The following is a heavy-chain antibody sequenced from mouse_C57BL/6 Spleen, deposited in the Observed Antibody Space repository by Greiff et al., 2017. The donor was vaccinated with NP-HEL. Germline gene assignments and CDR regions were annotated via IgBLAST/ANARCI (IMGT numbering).Heavy chain of an antibody. Sequence: VQLQQSGAELVKPGASVKLSCKASGYTFTEYTIHWVKQRSGQGLEWIGWFYPGSGSIKYNEKFKDKATLTADKSSSTVYMELSRLTSEDSAVYFCARHEERGWPTTYYYAMDYWGQGTSVTVSS. J-gene: IGHJ4*01. V-gene: IGHV1-62-2*01. CDR1: GYTFTEYT. CDR2: FYPGSGSI. CDR3: ARHEERGWPTTYYYAMDY. D-gene: IGHD2-12*01.